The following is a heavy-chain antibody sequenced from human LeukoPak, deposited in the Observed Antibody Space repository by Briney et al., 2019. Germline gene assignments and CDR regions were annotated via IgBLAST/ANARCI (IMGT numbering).Heavy chain of an antibody. J-gene: IGHJ4*02. CDR2: ISGSGGST. Sequence: GGSLRLSCAASGFTFSSYSMNWVRQAPGKGLEWVSAISGSGGSTYYADSVKGRFTISRDNSKNTLYLQMNSQRAEDTAVYYCAKDRETLIVVVVAATAFDYWGQGTLVTVSS. V-gene: IGHV3-23*01. D-gene: IGHD2-15*01. CDR1: GFTFSSYS. CDR3: AKDRETLIVVVVAATAFDY.